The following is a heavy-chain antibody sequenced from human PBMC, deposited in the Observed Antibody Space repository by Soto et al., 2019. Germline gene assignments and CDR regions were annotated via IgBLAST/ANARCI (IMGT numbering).Heavy chain of an antibody. Sequence: EVQLVESGGGLVQPGGSLRLSCDASGFTFSNYGINWVRQAPGKGLEWVSHISSSSSTIYYADSVKGRFSISRDNAKNSQYLQMSSLRGEDTAVYYCATSFKTTVGTTAWGQGTQVTVSS. CDR3: ATSFKTTVGTTA. CDR1: GFTFSNYG. J-gene: IGHJ4*02. V-gene: IGHV3-48*01. CDR2: ISSSSSTI. D-gene: IGHD1-1*01.